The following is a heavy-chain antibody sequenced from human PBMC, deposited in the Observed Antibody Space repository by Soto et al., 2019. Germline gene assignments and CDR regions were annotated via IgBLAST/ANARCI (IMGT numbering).Heavy chain of an antibody. J-gene: IGHJ5*02. Sequence: GASVKVSCKASGYTFTSYGISWVRQAPGQGLEWMGWISAYNGNTNYAQKLQGRVTMTTDTSTSTAYMELRSLRSDDTAVYYCARDRMAVAGTATWFDPWGQGTLVTVSS. CDR2: ISAYNGNT. D-gene: IGHD6-19*01. CDR1: GYTFTSYG. V-gene: IGHV1-18*01. CDR3: ARDRMAVAGTATWFDP.